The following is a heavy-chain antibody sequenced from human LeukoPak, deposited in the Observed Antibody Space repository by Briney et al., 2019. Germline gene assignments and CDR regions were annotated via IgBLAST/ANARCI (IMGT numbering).Heavy chain of an antibody. CDR1: GGSISSYY. V-gene: IGHV4-59*01. Sequence: SETLSLTCTVSGGSISSYYWSWIRQPPGKGLEWIGYIHYSGSTNYNPSLKSRVTISVDTSKNQFSLKLSSVTAADTAVYYCARGRGNWGFDYWGQGTLVTASS. J-gene: IGHJ4*02. CDR2: IHYSGST. CDR3: ARGRGNWGFDY. D-gene: IGHD7-27*01.